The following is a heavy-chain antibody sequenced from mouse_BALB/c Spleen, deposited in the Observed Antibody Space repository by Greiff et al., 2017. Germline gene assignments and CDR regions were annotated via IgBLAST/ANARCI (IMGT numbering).Heavy chain of an antibody. J-gene: IGHJ1*01. Sequence: QVQLQQSAAELARPGASVKMSCKASGYTFTSYTMHWVKQRPGQGLEWIGYINPSSGYTEYNQKFKDKTTLTADKSSSTAYMQLSSLTSEDSAVYYCARRHYYGSDWYFDVWGAGTTVTVSS. V-gene: IGHV1-4*02. D-gene: IGHD1-2*01. CDR1: GYTFTSYT. CDR2: INPSSGYT. CDR3: ARRHYYGSDWYFDV.